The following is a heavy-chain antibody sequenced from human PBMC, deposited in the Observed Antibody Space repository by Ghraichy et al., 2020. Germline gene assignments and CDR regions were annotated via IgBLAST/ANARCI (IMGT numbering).Heavy chain of an antibody. CDR3: SRTRISSGRYFDF. J-gene: IGHJ4*02. CDR2: IRGNNYGGTA. Sequence: GSLRLSCAASGFTFGDYYMSWVRQVPGKGLEWVGVIRGNNYGGTAEYAASVRDRFIISRDDSRSIAYLQMNSLKTEDTAVYYCSRTRISSGRYFDFWGQGTLVTVS. V-gene: IGHV3-49*04. D-gene: IGHD6-25*01. CDR1: GFTFGDYY.